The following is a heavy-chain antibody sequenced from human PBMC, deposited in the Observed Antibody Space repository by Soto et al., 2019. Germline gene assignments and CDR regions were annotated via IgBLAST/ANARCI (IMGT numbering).Heavy chain of an antibody. D-gene: IGHD2-2*01. CDR3: ARVPPADTGYCSSTSCPTDY. CDR2: INHSGST. J-gene: IGHJ4*02. Sequence: PSETLSLTCAVYGGSFSGYYWSWICQPPGKGLEWIGEINHSGSTNYNPSLKSRVTISVDTSKNQFSLKLSSVTAADTAVYYCARVPPADTGYCSSTSCPTDYWGQGTLVTVSS. CDR1: GGSFSGYY. V-gene: IGHV4-34*01.